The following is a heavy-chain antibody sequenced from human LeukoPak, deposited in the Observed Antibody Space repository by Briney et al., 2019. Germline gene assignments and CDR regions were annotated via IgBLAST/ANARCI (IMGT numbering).Heavy chain of an antibody. CDR2: IYTSGST. Sequence: PSETLSLTCTVSGGSISSYYWSWIRQPAGKGLEWIGRIYTSGSTNYNPSLKSRVTISVDTSKNQFSLKLSSVTAADTAVYYCARDRITILGPPPINDAFDIWGQGTMVTVSS. J-gene: IGHJ3*02. CDR1: GGSISSYY. CDR3: ARDRITILGPPPINDAFDI. D-gene: IGHD3-3*01. V-gene: IGHV4-4*07.